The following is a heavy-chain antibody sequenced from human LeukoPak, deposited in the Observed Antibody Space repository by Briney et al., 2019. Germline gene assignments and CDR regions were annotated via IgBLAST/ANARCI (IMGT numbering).Heavy chain of an antibody. CDR2: ISGSGGST. CDR3: VAAYYGSGSYYLDY. D-gene: IGHD3-10*01. J-gene: IGHJ4*02. V-gene: IGHV3-23*01. Sequence: GGSLRLSCAASGFTFSSYAMSWVRQAPGKGLEWVSAISGSGGSTYYADSVKGRFTISRDISKNTLYLQMNSLRAEDTAVYYCVAAYYGSGSYYLDYWGQGTLVTVSS. CDR1: GFTFSSYA.